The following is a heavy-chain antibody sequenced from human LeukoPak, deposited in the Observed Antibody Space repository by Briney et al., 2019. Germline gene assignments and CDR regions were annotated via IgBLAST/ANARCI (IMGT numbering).Heavy chain of an antibody. CDR2: IIPIFGTA. D-gene: IGHD6-13*01. CDR1: GGTFSSYA. J-gene: IGHJ5*02. V-gene: IGHV1-69*06. Sequence: VASVKVSCKASGGTFSSYAISWVRQAPGQGLEWMGGIIPIFGTANYAQKFQGRVTITADKSTSTAYMELSSLRSEDTAVYYCARRPGIAAAAWFDPWGQGTLVTVSS. CDR3: ARRPGIAAAAWFDP.